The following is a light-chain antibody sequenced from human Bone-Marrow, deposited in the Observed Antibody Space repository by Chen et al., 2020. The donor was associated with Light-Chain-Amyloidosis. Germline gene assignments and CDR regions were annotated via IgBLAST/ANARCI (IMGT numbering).Light chain of an antibody. CDR1: ALPKRY. Sequence: SYELTQPPSVSVSPGQTARITCAGDALPKRYAYWYQQKSGQAPVLVIYEDSKRPSGIPERFSGCRTQTMARVTISGAQVEDVADYYCFSSDSSKRHKVFGGGTKLTV. CDR2: EDS. CDR3: FSSDSSKRHKV. J-gene: IGLJ3*02. V-gene: IGLV3-10*01.